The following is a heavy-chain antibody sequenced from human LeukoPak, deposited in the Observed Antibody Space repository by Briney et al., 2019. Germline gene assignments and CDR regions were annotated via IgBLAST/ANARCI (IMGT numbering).Heavy chain of an antibody. V-gene: IGHV3-7*01. D-gene: IGHD2-15*01. CDR3: ANELSGDAFDI. Sequence: PGGSLRLSCAGSEFTFNNYWMNWVRQAPGKGLQWVANINQDESEKNYVESVKGRFTISRDNANNSLYLQMNTLSAEDTAVYYCANELSGDAFDIWGQGTMVTVSS. CDR1: EFTFNNYW. J-gene: IGHJ3*02. CDR2: INQDESEK.